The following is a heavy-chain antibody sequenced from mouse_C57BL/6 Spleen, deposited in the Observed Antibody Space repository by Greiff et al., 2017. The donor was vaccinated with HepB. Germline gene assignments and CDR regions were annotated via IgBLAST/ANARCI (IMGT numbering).Heavy chain of an antibody. J-gene: IGHJ3*01. CDR3: ASGYGNPWFAY. D-gene: IGHD2-1*01. CDR2: INPNNGGT. V-gene: IGHV1-26*01. CDR1: GYTFTDYY. Sequence: VQLQQSGPELVKPGASVKISCKASGYTFTDYYMNWVKQSHGKSLEWIGDINPNNGGTSYNQKFKGKATLTVDKSSSTAYMELRSLTSEDSAVYYCASGYGNPWFAYWGQGTLVTVSA.